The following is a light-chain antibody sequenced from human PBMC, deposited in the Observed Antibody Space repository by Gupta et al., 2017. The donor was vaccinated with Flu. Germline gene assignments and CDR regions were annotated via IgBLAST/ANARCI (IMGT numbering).Light chain of an antibody. CDR1: QSISSW. CDR3: QQYNSYSVT. V-gene: IGKV1-5*03. J-gene: IGKJ1*01. CDR2: KAS. Sequence: PSTLSASVGDRVTITCRASQSISSWLAWYQQKPGKAPKLLINKASSLERGVPSRFSGSGSGTEFTLTISSLQPDDFATYYCQQYNSYSVTFGQGTKVEIK.